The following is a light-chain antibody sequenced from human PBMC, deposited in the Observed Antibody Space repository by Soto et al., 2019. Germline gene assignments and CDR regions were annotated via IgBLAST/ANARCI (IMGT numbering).Light chain of an antibody. V-gene: IGKV1-33*01. CDR2: DAS. J-gene: IGKJ2*02. Sequence: DIQMTQSPSSLSASVGDRVTITCRASQDIANYLNWYQQKPGKAPKLLIYDASNLEAGVPSRFSGIRSGTDFTFTISSLQPEDVATYYCQQYDNLPCTFGQGTKLEI. CDR3: QQYDNLPCT. CDR1: QDIANY.